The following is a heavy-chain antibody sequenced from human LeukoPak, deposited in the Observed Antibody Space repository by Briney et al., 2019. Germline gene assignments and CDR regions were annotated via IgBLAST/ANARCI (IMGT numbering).Heavy chain of an antibody. Sequence: GRSLRLSCAASGFTFSSYAMHWVRQAPGKGLEWVAVISYDGSNKYYADSVKGRFTISRDNSKNTLYLQMNSLRAEDTAVYYCARGVGYCSGGSCYPYNWFDPWGQGTLVTVSS. D-gene: IGHD2-15*01. CDR3: ARGVGYCSGGSCYPYNWFDP. CDR1: GFTFSSYA. CDR2: ISYDGSNK. J-gene: IGHJ5*02. V-gene: IGHV3-30-3*01.